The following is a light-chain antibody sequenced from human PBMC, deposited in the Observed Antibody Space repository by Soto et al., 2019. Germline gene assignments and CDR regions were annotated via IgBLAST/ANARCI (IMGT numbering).Light chain of an antibody. CDR2: SNN. CDR1: RSNIGSNT. Sequence: QSVLTQPPSASGTPGQRVTISCSGSRSNIGSNTVNWYQQLPGSAPKLLIYSNNLRPSGVPDRFSGSKSGTSASLAISGLQSEDEADYYCAAWDDSLNGLFGGGTKLTVL. CDR3: AAWDDSLNGL. J-gene: IGLJ2*01. V-gene: IGLV1-44*01.